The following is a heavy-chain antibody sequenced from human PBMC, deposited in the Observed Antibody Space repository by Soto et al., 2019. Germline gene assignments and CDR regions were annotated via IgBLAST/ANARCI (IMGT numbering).Heavy chain of an antibody. CDR2: ISAYNGNT. V-gene: IGHV1-18*01. J-gene: IGHJ4*02. D-gene: IGHD3-16*02. Sequence: QVPLVQSGAEVKKPGASVKVSCKASGYTFTSYGISWVRQAPGQGLEWMGWISAYNGNTNYAQKLQGRVTMTTDTSTSTAYMELRSLRSDDTAVYYCARDNYYDYVWGSYRYYYFDYWGQGTLVTVSS. CDR1: GYTFTSYG. CDR3: ARDNYYDYVWGSYRYYYFDY.